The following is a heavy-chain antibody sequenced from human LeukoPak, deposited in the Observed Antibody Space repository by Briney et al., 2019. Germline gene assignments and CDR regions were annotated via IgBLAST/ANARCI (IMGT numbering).Heavy chain of an antibody. D-gene: IGHD6-6*01. V-gene: IGHV5-51*01. Sequence: GESLKISCKGSGYSFTSYWIGWVRQMPGKGLEWMGIIYPGDSDTRYSPSFQGQVTISADKSISTAYLQWSSLKASDTAMYYCARYRAGFSSSSVHSYNWFDPWGQGTLVTVSS. J-gene: IGHJ5*02. CDR2: IYPGDSDT. CDR1: GYSFTSYW. CDR3: ARYRAGFSSSSVHSYNWFDP.